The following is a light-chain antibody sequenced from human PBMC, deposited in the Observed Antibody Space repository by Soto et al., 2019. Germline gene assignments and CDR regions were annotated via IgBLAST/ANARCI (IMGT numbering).Light chain of an antibody. V-gene: IGLV1-44*01. CDR3: AAWDDSLNGFWV. CDR2: SNN. CDR1: SSSIGSNA. J-gene: IGLJ3*02. Sequence: QSVLTQPPSASETPGQRVTISCSGSSSSIGSNAVNWYQQLPGTAPKLLIYSNNLRPSGVPDRFSGSKSGTSASLAISGLQSVDEADYYCAAWDDSLNGFWVFGGGTKLTVL.